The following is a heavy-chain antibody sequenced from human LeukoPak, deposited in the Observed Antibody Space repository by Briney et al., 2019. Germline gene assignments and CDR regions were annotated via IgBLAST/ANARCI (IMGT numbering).Heavy chain of an antibody. CDR3: ASGAYDILTGYYSEFDY. CDR1: GGSFSGYY. V-gene: IGHV4-34*01. CDR2: INHSGST. Sequence: SETLSLTCAVYGGSFSGYYWSWIRQPPGKGLEWIGEINHSGSTNYNPSLKSRVTISVDTSKNQFSLKLSSVTAADTAVYYCASGAYDILTGYYSEFDYWGQGTLVTVSS. J-gene: IGHJ4*02. D-gene: IGHD3-9*01.